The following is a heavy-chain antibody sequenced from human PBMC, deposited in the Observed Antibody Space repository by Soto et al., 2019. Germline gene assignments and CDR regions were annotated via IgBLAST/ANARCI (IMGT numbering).Heavy chain of an antibody. V-gene: IGHV4-59*12. D-gene: IGHD2-2*02. CDR2: IFHSGNA. Sequence: PSETLSLTCTVSGGSIRNVYWSWIRQPPGKGLEWIGFIFHSGNAKYNPSLKSRVTISVDTSKNQFSLKRSSVTAADTAVYYCARKMYQLLYGPAPLDYWGQGTLVTVSS. CDR1: GGSIRNVY. CDR3: ARKMYQLLYGPAPLDY. J-gene: IGHJ4*02.